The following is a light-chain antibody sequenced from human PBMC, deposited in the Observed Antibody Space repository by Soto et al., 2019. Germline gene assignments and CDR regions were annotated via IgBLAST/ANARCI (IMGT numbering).Light chain of an antibody. V-gene: IGKV1-5*01. CDR3: QQYNSDSCT. Sequence: DIQMTQSPSTLSASVGDRVTITCRASQSISNWLAWYQQKPGTAPKLLIYGASSLESGVPSRFSGSGSGTEFTLTSKSLHPDHFATYYCQQYNSDSCTFVQVTKLAIK. J-gene: IGKJ2*02. CDR1: QSISNW. CDR2: GAS.